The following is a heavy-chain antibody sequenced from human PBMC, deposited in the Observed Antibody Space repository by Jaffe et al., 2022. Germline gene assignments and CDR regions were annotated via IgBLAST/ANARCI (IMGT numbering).Heavy chain of an antibody. Sequence: EVQLLESGGGLVQPGGSLRLSCAASGFTFSSYAMSWVRQAPGKGLEWVSAISITGGSTYYADSVKGRFTISRDNSKNTLDLQMNSLRAEDTAVYYCAKVFVRVAAPREAFDTWGQGTMVTVSS. CDR2: ISITGGST. V-gene: IGHV3-23*01. J-gene: IGHJ3*02. CDR3: AKVFVRVAAPREAFDT. D-gene: IGHD6-6*01. CDR1: GFTFSSYA.